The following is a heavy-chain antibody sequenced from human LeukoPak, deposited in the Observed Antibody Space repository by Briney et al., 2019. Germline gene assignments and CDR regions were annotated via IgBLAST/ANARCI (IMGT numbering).Heavy chain of an antibody. J-gene: IGHJ4*02. CDR2: FHPEDGAT. D-gene: IGHD5-12*01. CDR1: GFTFSEFS. CDR3: VTAPRYSAYVPFDY. Sequence: ASVKVSCKISGFTFSEFSMHWVRQTPGKGLEWMGGFHPEDGATVYAQKFQGRVTMTEDTSTNAAYMDLSSLTSEDTALYYCVTAPRYSAYVPFDYWGQGTLVTVSS. V-gene: IGHV1-24*01.